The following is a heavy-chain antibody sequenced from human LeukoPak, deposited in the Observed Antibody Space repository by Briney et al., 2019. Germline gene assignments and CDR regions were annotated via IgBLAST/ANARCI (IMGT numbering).Heavy chain of an antibody. V-gene: IGHV3-23*01. CDR2: ISGSGGST. Sequence: PGGSLRLSCAASGFTFSSYAMSWVRQAPGKGLEWVSAISGSGGSTYYADSVKGRFTISRDNSKNTLYLQMNSLRAEDTAVYYCAKGFDSSSSVRRSYFDYWGQGTLVTVSS. CDR1: GFTFSSYA. J-gene: IGHJ4*02. D-gene: IGHD6-6*01. CDR3: AKGFDSSSSVRRSYFDY.